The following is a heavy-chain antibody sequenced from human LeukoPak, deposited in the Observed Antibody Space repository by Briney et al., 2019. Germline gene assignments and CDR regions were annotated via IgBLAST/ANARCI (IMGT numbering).Heavy chain of an antibody. Sequence: SETLSLTCAVYGGSFSGYYWSWIRQPAGKGLEWIGRIYTSGSTNYNPSLKSRVTMSVDTSKNQFSLKLSSVTAADTAVYYCARAGTIFGVVIHNWFDPWGQGTLVTVSS. V-gene: IGHV4-59*10. CDR3: ARAGTIFGVVIHNWFDP. J-gene: IGHJ5*02. CDR1: GGSFSGYY. D-gene: IGHD3-3*01. CDR2: IYTSGST.